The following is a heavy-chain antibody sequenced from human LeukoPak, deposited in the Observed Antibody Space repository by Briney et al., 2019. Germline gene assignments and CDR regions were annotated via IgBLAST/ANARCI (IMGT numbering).Heavy chain of an antibody. V-gene: IGHV3-74*01. CDR3: VRDFRSADY. J-gene: IGHJ4*02. Sequence: GGSLRLSCAASGFTFSTYCMPWVRQAPGKGPMWVSRICPDGTVTNYADSVKARFIISRDNARNTVYLQMNSLRVEDTAVYYCVRDFRSADYWGQGTLVTVSS. CDR2: ICPDGTVT. CDR1: GFTFSTYC.